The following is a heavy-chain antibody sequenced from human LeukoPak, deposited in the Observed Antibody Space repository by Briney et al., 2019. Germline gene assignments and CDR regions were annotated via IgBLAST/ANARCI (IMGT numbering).Heavy chain of an antibody. CDR2: INPNSGGT. CDR1: GYTFTSYY. J-gene: IGHJ4*02. Sequence: ASVKVSCKASGYTFTSYYMHWVRQAPRQGLEWTGWINPNSGGTNYAQKFQGRVTMTRDTSISTAYMELSRLRSDDTAVYYCARGNGWGSDYFDYWGQGTLVTVSS. V-gene: IGHV1-2*02. CDR3: ARGNGWGSDYFDY. D-gene: IGHD7-27*01.